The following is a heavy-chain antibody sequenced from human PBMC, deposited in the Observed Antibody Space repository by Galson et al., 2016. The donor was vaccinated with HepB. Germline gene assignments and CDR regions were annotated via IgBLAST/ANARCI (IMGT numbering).Heavy chain of an antibody. CDR3: ANGGSYPLRYFDY. CDR1: GFTFSSYL. D-gene: IGHD1-26*01. Sequence: SLRLSCAASGFTFSSYLMSWVRQAPGKGLEWVSTISDSGGSTQYADSVKGRFTISRDNSKNTLYLQMNSLRAEDTAVYYCANGGSYPLRYFDYWGQGTLVTVSS. V-gene: IGHV3-23*01. J-gene: IGHJ4*02. CDR2: ISDSGGST.